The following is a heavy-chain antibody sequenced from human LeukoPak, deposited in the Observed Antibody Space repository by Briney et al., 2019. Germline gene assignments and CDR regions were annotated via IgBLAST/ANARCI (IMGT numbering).Heavy chain of an antibody. V-gene: IGHV5-51*01. CDR2: IYPGDSDT. J-gene: IGHJ4*02. CDR1: GYSFNNFW. CDR3: ARAPASYYASSGDTFDN. Sequence: GESLRISCKASGYSFNNFWIGWVRQMPEKGLEWMGIIYPGDSDTRYSPSFQGQVTISADKSINTAYLQRSSLRASDTAMYYCARAPASYYASSGDTFDNWGQGTLVTVSS. D-gene: IGHD3-22*01.